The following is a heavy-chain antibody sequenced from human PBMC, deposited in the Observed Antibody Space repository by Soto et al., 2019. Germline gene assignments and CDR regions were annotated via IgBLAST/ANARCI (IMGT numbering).Heavy chain of an antibody. V-gene: IGHV3-23*04. J-gene: IGHJ4*02. D-gene: IGHD1-26*01. Sequence: VQLVESGGGVVQPGRSLRLSCAGSGFTFSNYAMSWVRQAPGTGLEWVSGIGASGAGTYYADSVKGRFTISRDNSKNTLHLQMNSLRAEDTAVYYCALRKTGSYFDYWGQGALVTVSS. CDR2: IGASGAGT. CDR3: ALRKTGSYFDY. CDR1: GFTFSNYA.